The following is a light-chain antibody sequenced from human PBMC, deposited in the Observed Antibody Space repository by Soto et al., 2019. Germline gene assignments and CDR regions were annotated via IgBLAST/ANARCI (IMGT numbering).Light chain of an antibody. CDR2: LAS. V-gene: IGKV1-39*01. J-gene: IGKJ2*01. Sequence: DIQMTQSPSSLSASIGDRVTISCRASQNVATYLNWYHQKPGKAPKLLIYLASTLQSGVPSRFSGSGSGTDFTLTISSLQPEDVAAYFCQQSYSTPYTFGRGTKLEIK. CDR3: QQSYSTPYT. CDR1: QNVATY.